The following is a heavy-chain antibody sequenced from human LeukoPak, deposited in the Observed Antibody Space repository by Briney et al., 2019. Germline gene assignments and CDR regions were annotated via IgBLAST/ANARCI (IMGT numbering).Heavy chain of an antibody. J-gene: IGHJ4*02. CDR3: AKERNDIVVVPAAIFDY. Sequence: GASVKVSCKASGYTFTSYDINWVREATGQGLEWMGWMNPNSGNTGYAQKFQGRVTMTRNTSISTAYMELSSLRAEDTAVYYCAKERNDIVVVPAAIFDYWGQGTLVTVSS. CDR2: MNPNSGNT. CDR1: GYTFTSYD. V-gene: IGHV1-8*01. D-gene: IGHD2-2*01.